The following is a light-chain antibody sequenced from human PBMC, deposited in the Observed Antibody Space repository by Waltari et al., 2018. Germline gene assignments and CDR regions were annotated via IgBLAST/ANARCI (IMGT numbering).Light chain of an antibody. Sequence: EIVLTQSPATLSLSPGERANLSCRASQSVNYFLAWFQQKPGQAPRLLIYDASNRATCISARFSGSESVTDFTLTISSLEPEDFAVYYCQQRTNWPLTFGGGTKVEIK. CDR1: QSVNYF. CDR2: DAS. J-gene: IGKJ4*01. V-gene: IGKV3-11*01. CDR3: QQRTNWPLT.